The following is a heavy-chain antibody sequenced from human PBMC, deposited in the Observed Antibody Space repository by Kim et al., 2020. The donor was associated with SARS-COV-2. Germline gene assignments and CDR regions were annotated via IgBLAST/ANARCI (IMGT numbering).Heavy chain of an antibody. V-gene: IGHV3-23*01. CDR3: AKGRGSSGTSCYNY. J-gene: IGHJ4*02. Sequence: ANAVQGRFTISRDNSNNTLHLQVHSLSGEDTATYYCAKGRGSSGTSCYNYWGQGTLVTVSS. D-gene: IGHD2-2*02.